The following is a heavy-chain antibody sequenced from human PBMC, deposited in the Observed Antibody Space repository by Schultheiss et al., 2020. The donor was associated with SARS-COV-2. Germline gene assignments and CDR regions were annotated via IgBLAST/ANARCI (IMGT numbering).Heavy chain of an antibody. CDR3: ARDGGFCSSASCQNRGYFYYMDV. J-gene: IGHJ6*03. CDR1: GFTFSPYA. D-gene: IGHD2-2*01. V-gene: IGHV3-30*04. Sequence: GGSLRLSCAASGFTFSPYAMHWVRQAPGRGLEWVALISNDGTYKSYADSVKGRFTISRDSSENTMFLQMNSLRPEDTAVFYCARDGGFCSSASCQNRGYFYYMDVWGRGTTVTVSS. CDR2: ISNDGTYK.